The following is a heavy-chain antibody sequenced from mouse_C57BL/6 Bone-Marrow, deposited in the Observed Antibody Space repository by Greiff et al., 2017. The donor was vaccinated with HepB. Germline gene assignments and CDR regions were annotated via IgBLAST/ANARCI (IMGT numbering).Heavy chain of an antibody. CDR3: ASWIYYGNLRRAMDY. V-gene: IGHV2-6*01. D-gene: IGHD2-1*01. Sequence: VQLQESGPGLVAPSQSLSITCTVSGFSLTSYGVDWVRQSPGQGLEWLGVIWGVGSTNYNSALKSRLSLSKDNAKSQVFLKMNSLQTDDTARYYCASWIYYGNLRRAMDYWGQGTSVTGSS. CDR1: GFSLTSYG. J-gene: IGHJ4*01. CDR2: IWGVGST.